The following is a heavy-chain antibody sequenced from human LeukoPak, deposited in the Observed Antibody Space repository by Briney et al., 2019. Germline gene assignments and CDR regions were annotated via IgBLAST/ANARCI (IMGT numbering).Heavy chain of an antibody. CDR1: GYSFTSYW. CDR2: IYPGDSDT. Sequence: GESLKISCEGSGYSFTSYWIGWVRQMPGKGLEWIGIIYPGDSDTTYSPSFQGQVTISADKSISTAYLQWSSLKASDTAMYYCARFDLGSGWHFDYWGQGTLVTVSS. V-gene: IGHV5-51*01. D-gene: IGHD6-19*01. CDR3: ARFDLGSGWHFDY. J-gene: IGHJ4*02.